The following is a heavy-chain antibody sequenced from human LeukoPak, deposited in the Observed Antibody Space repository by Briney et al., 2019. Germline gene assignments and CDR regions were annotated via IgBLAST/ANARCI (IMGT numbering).Heavy chain of an antibody. CDR3: ARDQGPELNYFDY. CDR2: IYYSGST. V-gene: IGHV4-30-4*01. Sequence: TSQTLSLTCTVSGGSISSGDYYWSWIRQPPGKGLEWIGYIYYSGSTYYNPSLKSRVTISVDTSKNQFSLKLSSVTAADTAVYYCARDQGPELNYFDYWGQGTWSPSPQ. CDR1: GGSISSGDYY. J-gene: IGHJ4*02. D-gene: IGHD3-10*01.